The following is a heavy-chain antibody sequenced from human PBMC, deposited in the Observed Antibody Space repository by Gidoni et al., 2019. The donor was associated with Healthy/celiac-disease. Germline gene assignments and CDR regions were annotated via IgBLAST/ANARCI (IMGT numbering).Heavy chain of an antibody. V-gene: IGHV3-23*01. D-gene: IGHD5-18*01. J-gene: IGHJ3*02. CDR1: GFTFSSYA. CDR3: AKVNTAKTDAFDI. Sequence: EVQLLASGGGLVQPGGSLRLSCAASGFTFSSYAMSWVRQAPGKGLEWVAAISGSGGSTYYADSVKGRFTISRDNTKNTLYLQMNSLRAEDTAVYYCAKVNTAKTDAFDIWGQGTMVTASS. CDR2: ISGSGGST.